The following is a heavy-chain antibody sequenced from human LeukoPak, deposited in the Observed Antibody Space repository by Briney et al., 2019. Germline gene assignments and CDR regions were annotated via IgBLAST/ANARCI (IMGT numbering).Heavy chain of an antibody. Sequence: KPSETLSLTCTVSGGSISSYYWSWIRQPPGKGLEWIGYIYYSGSTNYSPSLKSRVTISVDTSKNQFSLKLSSVTAADTAVYYCARQPLVPGTTYGMDVSGQGTTVTVSS. D-gene: IGHD2-2*01. CDR1: GGSISSYY. V-gene: IGHV4-59*08. CDR3: ARQPLVPGTTYGMDV. CDR2: IYYSGST. J-gene: IGHJ6*02.